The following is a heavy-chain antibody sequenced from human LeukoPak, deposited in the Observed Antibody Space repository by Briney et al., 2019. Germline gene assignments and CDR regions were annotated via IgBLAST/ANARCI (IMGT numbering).Heavy chain of an antibody. CDR2: INTNTGNP. D-gene: IGHD2-15*01. V-gene: IGHV7-4-1*01. Sequence: ASVKVSCKASGYTFTSYAMNWVRQAPGQGLEWMGWINTNTGNPTYAQGSTGRFVFSLDTSVNTAYLQIGSLEAEDTAVYYCARGAATHGDYWGQGTLVTVSS. CDR1: GYTFTSYA. J-gene: IGHJ4*02. CDR3: ARGAATHGDY.